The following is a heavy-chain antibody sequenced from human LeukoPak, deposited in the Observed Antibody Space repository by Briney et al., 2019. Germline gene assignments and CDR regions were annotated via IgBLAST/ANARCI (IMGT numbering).Heavy chain of an antibody. CDR2: INTNTGNP. J-gene: IGHJ4*02. V-gene: IGHV7-4-1*02. CDR1: GYTFTSYA. D-gene: IGHD1-26*01. CDR3: ARGPPKGELNFDY. Sequence: ASVKVSCNASGYTFTSYAMNWVRQAPAQGLEWMGWINTNTGNPTYAQGFTGRFVFSLDTSVSTAYLQISSLKAEDTAVYYCARGPPKGELNFDYWGQGTLVTVSS.